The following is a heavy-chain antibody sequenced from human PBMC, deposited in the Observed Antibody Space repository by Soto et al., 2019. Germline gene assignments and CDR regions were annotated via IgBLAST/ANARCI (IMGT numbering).Heavy chain of an antibody. D-gene: IGHD2-15*01. J-gene: IGHJ4*02. CDR3: ASPNGGRYCSGGSCYLANFDY. V-gene: IGHV4-39*01. CDR1: GGSISSSSYY. CDR2: VYYSGST. Sequence: SATLSLTCTVSGGSISSSSYYWGWIRQPPGKGLEWIGSVYYSGSTYYNPSLKSRVTISVDTSKNQFSLKLSSVTAADTAMYYCASPNGGRYCSGGSCYLANFDYWGQGTLVTVS.